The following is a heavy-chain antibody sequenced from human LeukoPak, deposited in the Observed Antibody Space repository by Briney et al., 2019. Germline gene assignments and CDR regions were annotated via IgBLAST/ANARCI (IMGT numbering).Heavy chain of an antibody. J-gene: IGHJ4*02. Sequence: GGSLRLSCAASGFTFSSYSMNWVRQAPGKRLEWVSSISSSSSYIYYADSVKGRFTISRDNAKNSLYLQMNSLRAEDTAVYYCARVEDIVVVPAATWLGEAAAGHGNFDYWGQGTLVTVSS. CDR3: ARVEDIVVVPAATWLGEAAAGHGNFDY. CDR2: ISSSSSYI. CDR1: GFTFSSYS. V-gene: IGHV3-21*01. D-gene: IGHD2-2*01.